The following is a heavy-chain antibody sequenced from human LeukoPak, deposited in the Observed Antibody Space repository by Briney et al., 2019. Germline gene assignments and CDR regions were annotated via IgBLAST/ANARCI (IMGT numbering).Heavy chain of an antibody. V-gene: IGHV4-59*01. D-gene: IGHD5-12*01. CDR3: ARGDDYKSTLFDY. CDR2: ISYSGTT. CDR1: GGSISSYY. Sequence: SETLSLTRTVSGGSISSYYWNWIRQPPGKGLEWIGYISYSGTTNYNPSLKSRVTISVDTSKKQFSLKLTSATAADTAVYYCARGDDYKSTLFDYWGQGTLVTVSS. J-gene: IGHJ4*02.